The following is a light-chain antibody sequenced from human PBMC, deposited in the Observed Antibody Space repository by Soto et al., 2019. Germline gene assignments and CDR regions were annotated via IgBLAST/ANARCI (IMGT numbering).Light chain of an antibody. Sequence: EIEMTQSPATLSLSPGERATLYCWASQSVNINLAWYQQRPGQAPRLLIYGASTRVTGVPARFSGSGSGTEVILIISSLQFEDFSVYYCQPYNNWPPWTFGQGTMVDLK. CDR3: QPYNNWPPWT. CDR2: GAS. V-gene: IGKV3-15*01. CDR1: QSVNIN. J-gene: IGKJ1*01.